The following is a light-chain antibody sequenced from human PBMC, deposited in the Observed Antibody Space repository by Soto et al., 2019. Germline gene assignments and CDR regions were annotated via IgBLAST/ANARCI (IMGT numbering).Light chain of an antibody. J-gene: IGKJ3*01. CDR1: QGIRND. CDR2: AAS. V-gene: IGKV1-39*01. CDR3: QQSYSTPFT. Sequence: DIQMTQSPASLSASVGDRVSITCRASQGIRNDLGWFQQQPGKAPKRLIYAASSLQRGVPSRFSGSGSGTDFTLTISSLQPEDFATYYCQQSYSTPFTFGPGTKVDIK.